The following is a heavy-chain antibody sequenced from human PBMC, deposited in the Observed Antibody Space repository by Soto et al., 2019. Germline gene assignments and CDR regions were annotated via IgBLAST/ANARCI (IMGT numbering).Heavy chain of an antibody. CDR2: IDWDDDK. V-gene: IGHV2-70*01. Sequence: XGPTLVNPPQTLSLSCTFSWFSLITSGMCVSWIRQPPGKALEWLALIDWDDDKYYSTSLKTRLTISKDTSKNQVVLTMTNMDPVDTATYYCARMTSDGYYYYGMDVWGQGTTVTVSS. J-gene: IGHJ6*02. CDR1: WFSLITSGMC. CDR3: ARMTSDGYYYYGMDV.